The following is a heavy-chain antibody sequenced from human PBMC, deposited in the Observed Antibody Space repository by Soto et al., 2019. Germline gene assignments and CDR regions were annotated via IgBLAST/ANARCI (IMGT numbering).Heavy chain of an antibody. CDR3: AKDSGMAGTGGTNYFDY. V-gene: IGHV3-30*18. D-gene: IGHD6-19*01. CDR2: ISYDGSNK. J-gene: IGHJ4*02. CDR1: GFTFSSYG. Sequence: PGGSLRLSCAASGFTFSSYGMHWVRQAPGKGLEWVAVISYDGSNKYYADSVKGRFTISRDNSKNTLYLQMNSLRAEDTAVYYCAKDSGMAGTGGTNYFDYWGQGTLVTVSS.